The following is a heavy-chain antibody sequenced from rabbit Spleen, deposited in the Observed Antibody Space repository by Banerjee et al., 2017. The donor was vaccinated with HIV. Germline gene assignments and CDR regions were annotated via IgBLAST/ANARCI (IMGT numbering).Heavy chain of an antibody. V-gene: IGHV1S45*01. Sequence: QEQLKESGGGLVQPGGSLKLSCKASGFDFTSYYMSWVRQAPGKGLEWIACIYAGSSGATYSATWAKGRFTISKTSSTTVTLQMTSLTVADTATYFCARDAGTSFSTYGMDLWGPGTLVTVS. J-gene: IGHJ6*01. D-gene: IGHD8-1*01. CDR1: GFDFTSYYM. CDR2: IYAGSSGAT. CDR3: ARDAGTSFSTYGMDL.